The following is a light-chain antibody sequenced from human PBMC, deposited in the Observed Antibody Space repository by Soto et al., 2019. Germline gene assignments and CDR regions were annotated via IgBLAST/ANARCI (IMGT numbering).Light chain of an antibody. V-gene: IGKV1-5*03. CDR1: QSISSW. J-gene: IGKJ1*01. CDR3: KQYNSYWT. Sequence: DIQMTQSPSTLSASVGDRVTITCRASQSISSWLAWYQQKPGKAPKLLIYKASSLESGVPSRFSGSGSGTEFTLTISSLQPDDFATYYCKQYNSYWTFGPGTQVEIK. CDR2: KAS.